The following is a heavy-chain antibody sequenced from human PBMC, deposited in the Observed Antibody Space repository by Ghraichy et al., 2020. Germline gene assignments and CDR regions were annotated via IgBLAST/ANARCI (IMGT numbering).Heavy chain of an antibody. CDR1: GDSVASNRAA. V-gene: IGHV6-1*01. J-gene: IGHJ3*02. Sequence: SQTLSLTCVISGDSVASNRAAWNWIRQSPWGGLEWLGRTYFRSKWSTDYAVSVTGRITINADTPKNLLSLQLSSVTPEDMAVYYCARHRYSETSDGFDIWGQGTMVTVSS. CDR3: ARHRYSETSDGFDI. D-gene: IGHD1-26*01. CDR2: TYFRSKWST.